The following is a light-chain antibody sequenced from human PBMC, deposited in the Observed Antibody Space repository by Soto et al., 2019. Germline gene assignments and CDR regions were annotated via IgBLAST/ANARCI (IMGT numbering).Light chain of an antibody. Sequence: QLVLTQPASVSGSPGQSITIACTGTSSDVGGYNYVSWYQKYPGKAPKLMIFDVSDRPSGVSNRFSGSKSGNTASLTISGLQAEDEADYYCNSYTSSSTYVFGTGTKVTVL. CDR1: SSDVGGYNY. V-gene: IGLV2-14*03. CDR2: DVS. J-gene: IGLJ1*01. CDR3: NSYTSSSTYV.